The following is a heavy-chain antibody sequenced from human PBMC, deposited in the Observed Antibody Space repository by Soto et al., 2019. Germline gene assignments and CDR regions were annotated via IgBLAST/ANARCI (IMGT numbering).Heavy chain of an antibody. CDR1: GFTFSRYA. V-gene: IGHV3-30*04. D-gene: IGHD3-22*01. Sequence: PGGSLRLSCAAAGFTFSRYAMHWVRQAPGKGLEWVAVITYDGLDKFKWYAESVEGRFTISRDNSKSMLYLEMNSLRLEDTAVYYCARDAPPLAYYYDPNWFDPWGQGTLVTVSS. CDR2: ITYDGLDKFK. J-gene: IGHJ5*02. CDR3: ARDAPPLAYYYDPNWFDP.